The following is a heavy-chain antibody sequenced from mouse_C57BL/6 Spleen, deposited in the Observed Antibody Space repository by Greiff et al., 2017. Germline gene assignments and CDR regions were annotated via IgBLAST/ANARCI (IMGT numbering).Heavy chain of an antibody. D-gene: IGHD2-4*01. J-gene: IGHJ3*01. Sequence: QVQLKASGAELVRPGASVTLSCKASGYTFTDYEMHWVKQTPVHGLEWIGAIDPETGGTAYNQKFKGKAILTADKSSSTAYMELRSLTSEDSAVYYCTIYYDYDGRFAYWGQGTLVTVSA. V-gene: IGHV1-15*01. CDR2: IDPETGGT. CDR1: GYTFTDYE. CDR3: TIYYDYDGRFAY.